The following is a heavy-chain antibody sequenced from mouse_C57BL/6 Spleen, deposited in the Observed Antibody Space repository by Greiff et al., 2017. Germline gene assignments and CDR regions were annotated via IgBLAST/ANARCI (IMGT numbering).Heavy chain of an antibody. CDR3: ARGYGSSLGFAY. D-gene: IGHD1-1*01. J-gene: IGHJ3*01. CDR1: GYTFTDYN. CDR2: INPNNGGT. V-gene: IGHV1-18*01. Sequence: VQLKESGPELVKPGASVKIPCKASGYTFTDYNMDWVKQSHGKSLEWIGDINPNNGGTIYNQKFKGKATLTVDKSSSKAYMELRSLTSEDTAVYYCARGYGSSLGFAYWGQGTLVTVSA.